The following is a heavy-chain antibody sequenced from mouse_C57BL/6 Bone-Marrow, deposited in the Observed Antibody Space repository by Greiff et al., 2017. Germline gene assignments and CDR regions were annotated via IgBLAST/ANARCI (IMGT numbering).Heavy chain of an antibody. J-gene: IGHJ3*01. CDR3: AKGSRFAY. D-gene: IGHD3-3*01. V-gene: IGHV1-82*01. Sequence: VQGVESGPELVKPGASVKISCKASGYAFSSSWMNWVKQRPGKGLEWIGRIYPGDGDTNYNGKFKGKATLTADKSSSTAYMQLSSLTSEDSAVYFCAKGSRFAYWGQGTLVTVSA. CDR2: IYPGDGDT. CDR1: GYAFSSSW.